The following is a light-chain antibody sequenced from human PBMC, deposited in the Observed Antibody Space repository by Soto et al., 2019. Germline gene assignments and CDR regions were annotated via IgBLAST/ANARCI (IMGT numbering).Light chain of an antibody. CDR1: QSVGSN. Sequence: EIVMTQSPATLSVSPGERATLSCRASQSVGSNLAWYQQKPGQAPRLLIYGASTRTTATPARFSGSGSGTEFTLTISSLQSEDCAVYYCQHYNNWPPYAFGQGTKLEIK. V-gene: IGKV3D-15*01. J-gene: IGKJ2*01. CDR2: GAS. CDR3: QHYNNWPPYA.